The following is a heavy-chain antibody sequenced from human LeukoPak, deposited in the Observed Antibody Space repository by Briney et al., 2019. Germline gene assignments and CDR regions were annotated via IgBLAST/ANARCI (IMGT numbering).Heavy chain of an antibody. V-gene: IGHV3-7*01. CDR3: ARDLIYYGSGSYEDY. D-gene: IGHD3-10*01. J-gene: IGHJ4*02. CDR1: GFTFSSYW. CDR2: IKQDGSEK. Sequence: GGSLRLSCAASGFTFSSYWMSWVRQAPGKGLEWVANIKQDGSEKYYVDSVKGRFTISRDNAKNSLYLQMNSLRAGDTAVYYCARDLIYYGSGSYEDYWGQGTLVTVSS.